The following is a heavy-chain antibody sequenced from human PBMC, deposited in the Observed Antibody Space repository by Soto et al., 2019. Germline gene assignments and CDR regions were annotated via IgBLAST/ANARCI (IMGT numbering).Heavy chain of an antibody. J-gene: IGHJ6*02. Sequence: GGSLRLSCAASGFTFSGYSMNWVRQAPGKGLEWVSYITSSSSTIYYADSVKGRFTISRDNAKNSLYLQMNSLRDEDTAVYYCARDPNYPYYYYGMDVWGQGTTVTVSS. CDR3: ARDPNYPYYYYGMDV. CDR1: GFTFSGYS. V-gene: IGHV3-48*02. D-gene: IGHD1-7*01. CDR2: ITSSSSTI.